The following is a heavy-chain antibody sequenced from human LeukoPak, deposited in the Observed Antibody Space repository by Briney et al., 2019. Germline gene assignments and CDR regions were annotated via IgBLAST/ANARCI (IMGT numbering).Heavy chain of an antibody. D-gene: IGHD5/OR15-5a*01. J-gene: IGHJ4*02. CDR3: AKYATVYAPNFDY. V-gene: IGHV3-23*01. Sequence: GGSLRLSCAGSGFTFETYAMTWVRQAPGKGLEWVSVIGPSGAVTHYAESVKGRFTISRDNSKNTLYLQMNSLRVEDTAIYLCAKYATVYAPNFDYWGQGTLVTVSS. CDR1: GFTFETYA. CDR2: IGPSGAVT.